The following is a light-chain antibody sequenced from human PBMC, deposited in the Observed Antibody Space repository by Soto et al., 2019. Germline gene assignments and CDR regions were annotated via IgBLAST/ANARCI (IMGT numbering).Light chain of an antibody. V-gene: IGLV1-40*01. CDR3: QSYDSSLSYV. J-gene: IGLJ1*01. CDR1: SSNIGAGYD. Sequence: QSVLTQPPSVSGAPGQRVTISCTGSSSNIGAGYDVHWYQQLPGTDPKLLIYGNSNRPSGVPDRFSGSKSGTSASLAITGLQAEDEADYYCQSYDSSLSYVFRTGTKVTVL. CDR2: GNS.